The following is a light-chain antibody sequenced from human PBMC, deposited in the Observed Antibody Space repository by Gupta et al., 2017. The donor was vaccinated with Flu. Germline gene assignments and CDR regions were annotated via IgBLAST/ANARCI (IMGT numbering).Light chain of an antibody. J-gene: IGKJ5*01. V-gene: IGKV3-11*01. CDR1: QSVSNY. CDR2: DAS. Sequence: EIVLTQSPATLSLSPGERATLSCRASQSVSNYLAWYQQKPCQAPRLLIYDASNRATGIPARFSGSGSGTDFTLTISSREPEDFAVYYCQQRSNWPLITFGQGTRLEIK. CDR3: QQRSNWPLIT.